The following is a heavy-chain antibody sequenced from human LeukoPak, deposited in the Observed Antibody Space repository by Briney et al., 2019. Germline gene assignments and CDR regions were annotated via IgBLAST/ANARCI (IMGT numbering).Heavy chain of an antibody. CDR1: GFTFSNYG. CDR3: VKVYYYMDV. CDR2: ISSNTRII. V-gene: IGHV3-48*01. Sequence: GGSLRLSCAASGFTFSNYGMNWVRQTPGKGLEWVSYISSNTRIIDYADSVKGRFTISRDNSKNTLYLQMNSLRAEDTAVYYCVKVYYYMDVWGKGTTVTVS. J-gene: IGHJ6*03.